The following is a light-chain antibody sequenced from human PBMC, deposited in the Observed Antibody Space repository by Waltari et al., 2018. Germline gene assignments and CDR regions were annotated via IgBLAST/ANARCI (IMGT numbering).Light chain of an antibody. CDR1: QSVSSY. CDR2: DAS. J-gene: IGKJ4*01. CDR3: QQRLT. Sequence: SAPLACRASQSVSSYLAWYQQKPGQAPRLLIYDASNRATGIPARFSGSGSGTDFTLIISSLEPEDFAVYYCQQRLTFGGGTKVEIK. V-gene: IGKV3-11*01.